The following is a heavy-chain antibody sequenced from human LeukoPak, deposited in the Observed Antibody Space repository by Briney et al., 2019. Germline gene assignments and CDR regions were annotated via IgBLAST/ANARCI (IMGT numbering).Heavy chain of an antibody. CDR3: ARARVIPASFDD. V-gene: IGHV4-61*02. J-gene: IGHJ4*02. CDR2: IYTSGRT. CDR1: GGSITFWSYY. Sequence: SETLSLTCTVSGGSITFWSYYCTWIRQPAGNGLEWIGRIYTSGRTFYNPSLKSRVTISMDTSMNQFSLRLNSVTAADTAVYYCARARVIPASFDDWGQGTLVTVSS.